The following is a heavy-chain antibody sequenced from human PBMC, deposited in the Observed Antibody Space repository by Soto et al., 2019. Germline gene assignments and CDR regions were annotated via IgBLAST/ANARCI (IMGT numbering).Heavy chain of an antibody. D-gene: IGHD5-18*01. CDR3: ARGGAGIQLWLGGMDV. V-gene: IGHV4-31*03. CDR2: IYYSGST. Sequence: QVQLQESGPGLVKPSQTLSLTCTVSGGSISSGGYYWSWIRQHPGKGLEWIGYIYYSGSTYYNPSLKSRVTISVDTFKNQFSLKLSSVTAADTAVYYCARGGAGIQLWLGGMDVWGQGTTVTVSS. CDR1: GGSISSGGYY. J-gene: IGHJ6*02.